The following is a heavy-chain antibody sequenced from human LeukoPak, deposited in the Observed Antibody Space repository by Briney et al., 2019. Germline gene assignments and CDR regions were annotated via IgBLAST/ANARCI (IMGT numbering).Heavy chain of an antibody. CDR3: ARSEMATDGMDV. Sequence: GGSLRLSCAASGFTFSSYSMNWVRQAPGKGLEWVSSISSSSSYIYYADSVKGRFTISRDNAKNSLYLQMNSLRAEDTAVYYCARSEMATDGMDVWGQGTTVTVSS. J-gene: IGHJ6*02. CDR1: GFTFSSYS. CDR2: ISSSSSYI. V-gene: IGHV3-21*04. D-gene: IGHD5-24*01.